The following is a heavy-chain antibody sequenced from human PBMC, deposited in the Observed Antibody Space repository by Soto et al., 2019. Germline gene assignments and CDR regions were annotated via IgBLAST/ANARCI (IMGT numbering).Heavy chain of an antibody. CDR1: GFTFSSYS. Sequence: PVGSVRLSCAASGFTFSSYSMNWVRQAPGKGLEWVSSISSSSSYIYYADSVKGRFTISRDNAKNSLYLQMNSLRAEDTAVYYCARSLPEWSNHMDVWGQGTTVTVSS. CDR3: ARSLPEWSNHMDV. D-gene: IGHD3-3*01. V-gene: IGHV3-21*01. J-gene: IGHJ6*02. CDR2: ISSSSSYI.